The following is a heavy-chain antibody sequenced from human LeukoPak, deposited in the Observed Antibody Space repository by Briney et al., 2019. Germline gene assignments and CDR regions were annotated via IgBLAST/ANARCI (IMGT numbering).Heavy chain of an antibody. CDR2: IKEDGSEK. Sequence: GGSLRLSCAASGFSFRTYWMTWVRQAPGKGLEWVANIKEDGSEKKYVDSLKGRFTISRDNAKNSLYLQMNSLRAEDTAVYYCARGIFGYSSSWFPVDGAFDIWGQGTMVTVSS. J-gene: IGHJ3*02. CDR1: GFSFRTYW. CDR3: ARGIFGYSSSWFPVDGAFDI. D-gene: IGHD6-13*01. V-gene: IGHV3-7*01.